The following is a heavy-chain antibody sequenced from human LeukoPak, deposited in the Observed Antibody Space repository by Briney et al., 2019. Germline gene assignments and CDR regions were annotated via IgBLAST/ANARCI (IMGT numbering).Heavy chain of an antibody. CDR3: ASDRRYNADY. V-gene: IGHV3-7*01. D-gene: IGHD1-14*01. J-gene: IGHJ4*02. CDR2: INQDGSEK. Sequence: GGSLRLSCVASAFTFNNFWMSWVRQAPGKRLEWVANINQDGSEKYYVDSVRGRFTISRDNAKNMVYLQMNSLRAEDSAIYYCASDRRYNADYWGQGTLVSVSS. CDR1: AFTFNNFW.